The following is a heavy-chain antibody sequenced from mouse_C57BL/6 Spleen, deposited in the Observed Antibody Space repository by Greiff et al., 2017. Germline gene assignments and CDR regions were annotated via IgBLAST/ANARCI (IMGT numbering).Heavy chain of an antibody. V-gene: IGHV1-69*01. J-gene: IGHJ1*03. CDR3: ARRGITTVVDWYFDV. D-gene: IGHD1-1*01. CDR2: IDPSDSYT. Sequence: VQLQQPGAELVMPGASVKLSCKASGYTFTSYWMHWVKQRPGQGLEWIGAIDPSDSYTNYNQKFKGKSTLTVDKSSSTAYMPRSSLTSEDSAVYYCARRGITTVVDWYFDVWGTGTTVTVSA. CDR1: GYTFTSYW.